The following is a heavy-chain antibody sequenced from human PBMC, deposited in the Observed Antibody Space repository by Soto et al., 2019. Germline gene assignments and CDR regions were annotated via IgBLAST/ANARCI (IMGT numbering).Heavy chain of an antibody. D-gene: IGHD2-21*01. CDR3: ARLGAYYQSLDP. CDR1: GGSISSSSYY. CDR2: IYYSGST. V-gene: IGHV4-39*01. J-gene: IGHJ5*02. Sequence: SETLSLTCTVSGGSISSSSYYWGWIRQPPGKGLEWIGSIYYSGSTYYNPSLKSRVTISVDTSKNQFSLRLSSVTAADSAVYYCARLGAYYQSLDPWGPGTLVTVSS.